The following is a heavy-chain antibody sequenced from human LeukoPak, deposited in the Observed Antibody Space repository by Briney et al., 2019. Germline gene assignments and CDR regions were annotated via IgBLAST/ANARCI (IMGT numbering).Heavy chain of an antibody. CDR1: GGSISSSSYY. CDR3: ARGRVHYYDSSGYLRGHNWFDP. V-gene: IGHV4-39*01. Sequence: TPSETLSLTCTVSGGSISSSSYYWGWIRQPPGKGLEWIGSIYYSGSTYYNPSLKSRVTISVDTSKNQFSLKLSSVTAADTAVYYCARGRVHYYDSSGYLRGHNWFDPWGQGTLVTVSS. J-gene: IGHJ5*02. D-gene: IGHD3-22*01. CDR2: IYYSGST.